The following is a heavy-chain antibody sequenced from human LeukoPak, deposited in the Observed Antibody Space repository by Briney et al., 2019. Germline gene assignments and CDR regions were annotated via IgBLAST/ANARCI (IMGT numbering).Heavy chain of an antibody. V-gene: IGHV6-1*01. CDR1: GDSVSSNSAA. CDR3: AREGGSSWPRRYFDY. Sequence: SQTLSLTCAISGDSVSSNSAAWNWIRQSPSRGLEWLGRTYYRSKWYNDYAVSVKSRITINPDTSKNQFSLQLNSVTPEDTAAYYCAREGGSSWPRRYFDYWGQGTLVTVSS. J-gene: IGHJ4*02. D-gene: IGHD6-13*01. CDR2: TYYRSKWYN.